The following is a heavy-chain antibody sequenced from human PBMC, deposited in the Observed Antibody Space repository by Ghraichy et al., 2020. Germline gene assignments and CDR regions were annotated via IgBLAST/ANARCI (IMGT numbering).Heavy chain of an antibody. Sequence: SETLSLTCTVSGGSISSYYWSWIRQPPGKGLEWIGYIYYSGSTNYNPSLKSRVTISVDTSKNQFSLKLSSVTAADTAVYYCARGQMGSGYLTYDFDYWGQGTLVTVSS. CDR1: GGSISSYY. V-gene: IGHV4-59*01. J-gene: IGHJ4*02. D-gene: IGHD5-12*01. CDR3: ARGQMGSGYLTYDFDY. CDR2: IYYSGST.